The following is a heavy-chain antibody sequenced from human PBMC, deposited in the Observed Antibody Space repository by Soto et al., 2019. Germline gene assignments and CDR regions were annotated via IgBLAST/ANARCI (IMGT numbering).Heavy chain of an antibody. V-gene: IGHV1-3*01. CDR3: ARDMGFGLSDY. D-gene: IGHD3-10*01. Sequence: QVQLVQSGAEVKKPGASVKVSCKASGYTFTSYAMHWVRQAPGQRLEWMGWINAGNGNTKYSQKFQGRVTITRDTSASTAYMEMSSLRSEDTAVDYCARDMGFGLSDYWCQGTLVTVSS. CDR1: GYTFTSYA. J-gene: IGHJ4*02. CDR2: INAGNGNT.